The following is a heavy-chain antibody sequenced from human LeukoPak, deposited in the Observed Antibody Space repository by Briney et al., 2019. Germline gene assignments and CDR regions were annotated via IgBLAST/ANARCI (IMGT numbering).Heavy chain of an antibody. D-gene: IGHD1-1*01. CDR1: GFTFSSYA. V-gene: IGHV3-53*01. Sequence: GGSLRLSCAASGFTFSSYAMSWVRQAPGKGLEWVSVIYSGGSTDYADSVKGRFTISRDNLKNTLYLQMNTLRAEDTAVYYCARGPAGYNWGQGTLVTASS. CDR2: IYSGGST. CDR3: ARGPAGYN. J-gene: IGHJ4*02.